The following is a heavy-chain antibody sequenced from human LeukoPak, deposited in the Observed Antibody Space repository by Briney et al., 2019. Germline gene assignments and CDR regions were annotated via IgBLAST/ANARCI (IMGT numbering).Heavy chain of an antibody. V-gene: IGHV4-38-2*01. CDR1: GYSISSGYY. J-gene: IGHJ3*01. Sequence: SETQPLTCDVSGYSISSGYYWGWIRQPPGKELVYIGSIYRSGNTYYNPSLKSRVTISVDTSKNQFSLKMSSLTAADTAVYYCARHDILGSSAWIDAFEFWGQGTLVTLSS. D-gene: IGHD3-9*01. CDR2: IYRSGNT. CDR3: ARHDILGSSAWIDAFEF.